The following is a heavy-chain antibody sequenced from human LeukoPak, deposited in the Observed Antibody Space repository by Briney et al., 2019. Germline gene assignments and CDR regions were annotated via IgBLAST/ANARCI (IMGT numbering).Heavy chain of an antibody. Sequence: GGSLRLSCAASGFTFSSYAMHWVRQAPGKGLEWVAVISYDGSNKYYADSVKGRFTISRDNSKNTLYLQMNSLRAEDTGVYYCASRTGRVVVVGANYYGMGVWGQGTTVTVSS. V-gene: IGHV3-30*14. CDR3: ASRTGRVVVVGANYYGMGV. J-gene: IGHJ6*02. CDR2: ISYDGSNK. D-gene: IGHD2-15*01. CDR1: GFTFSSYA.